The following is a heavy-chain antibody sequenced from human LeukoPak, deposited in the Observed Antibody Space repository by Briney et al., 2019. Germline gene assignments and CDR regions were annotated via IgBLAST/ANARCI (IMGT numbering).Heavy chain of an antibody. D-gene: IGHD4-17*01. CDR1: GGSISSYY. J-gene: IGHJ4*02. Sequence: PSETLSLTCTVSGGSISSYYWSWIRQPPGKGLEWIGYIYYSGSTNYNPSLKSRVTISVDTSKNQLSLKLSSVTAADTAVYYCASGTTVTDFDYWGQGTLVTVSS. V-gene: IGHV4-59*01. CDR2: IYYSGST. CDR3: ASGTTVTDFDY.